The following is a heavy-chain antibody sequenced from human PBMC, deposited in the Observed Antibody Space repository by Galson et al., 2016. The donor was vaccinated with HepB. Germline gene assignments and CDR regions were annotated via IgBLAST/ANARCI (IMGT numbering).Heavy chain of an antibody. CDR1: GFTFSDYY. CDR2: ISSRSSTI. J-gene: IGHJ4*02. Sequence: SLRLSCAASGFTFSDYYMNWIRQAPGKALEWISYISSRSSTIYYADSVKGRFTISKDNSKNTLYVQMNNLGAEDTAVYYCAKEDNIAGATTINNWGQGTLVTVSS. V-gene: IGHV3-11*01. CDR3: AKEDNIAGATTINN. D-gene: IGHD1-26*01.